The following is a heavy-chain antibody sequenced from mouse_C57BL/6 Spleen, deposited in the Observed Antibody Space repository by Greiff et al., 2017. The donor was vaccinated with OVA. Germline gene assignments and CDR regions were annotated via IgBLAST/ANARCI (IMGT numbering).Heavy chain of an antibody. CDR2: ISNGGGST. D-gene: IGHD2-4*01. J-gene: IGHJ3*01. CDR3: ARGYYDYDEGFAD. CDR1: GFTFSDYY. V-gene: IGHV5-12*01. Sequence: EVQVVESGGGLVQPGGSLKLSCAASGFTFSDYYLYWVRQTPEKRLAWVAYISNGGGSTYYPDTVKGRFTISRDNAKNTLYLQMSRLKSEDTAMYYCARGYYDYDEGFADWGQGTLVTVSA.